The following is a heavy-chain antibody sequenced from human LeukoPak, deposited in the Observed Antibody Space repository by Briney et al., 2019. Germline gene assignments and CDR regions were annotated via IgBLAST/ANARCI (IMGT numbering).Heavy chain of an antibody. CDR2: IYYSGSI. V-gene: IGHV4-59*01. J-gene: IGHJ4*02. Sequence: SETQSLTCSVSGGSIRSYYWNWIRQSPGKGLEWIGYIYYSGSINYNPSFKSRVTMSVDTSKNQFSLKLHSVTAADTAMYYCARSLGITSLDYWGQGMLVTVSS. D-gene: IGHD1-14*01. CDR1: GGSIRSYY. CDR3: ARSLGITSLDY.